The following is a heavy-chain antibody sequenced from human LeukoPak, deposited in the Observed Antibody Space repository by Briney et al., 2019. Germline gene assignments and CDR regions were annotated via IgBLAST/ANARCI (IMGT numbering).Heavy chain of an antibody. CDR1: GDSVSSNSAA. CDR2: TYYRSKWYN. CDR3: ARASGATEVFDY. V-gene: IGHV6-1*01. J-gene: IGHJ4*02. Sequence: SPTLSLTYALSGDSVSSNSAAWTWLRQSPSRGLAWLGRTYYRSKWYNDYAVSVKSRITVNPDTSKNQFSLQLNSVTPEDTAVYYCARASGATEVFDYWGQGTLVTVSS. D-gene: IGHD1-26*01.